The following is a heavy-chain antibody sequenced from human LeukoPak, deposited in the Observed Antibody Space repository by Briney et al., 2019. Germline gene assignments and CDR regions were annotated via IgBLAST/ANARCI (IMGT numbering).Heavy chain of an antibody. J-gene: IGHJ4*02. Sequence: PSEILSLTCAVYGGSFSGYYWSWIRQPPGKGLEWIGEINHSGSTNYNPSLKSRVTISVDTSKNQFSLKLSSVTAADTAVYYCAREQAALGRYFDWLPFDYWGQGTLVTVSS. CDR3: AREQAALGRYFDWLPFDY. D-gene: IGHD3-9*01. CDR1: GGSFSGYY. V-gene: IGHV4-34*01. CDR2: INHSGST.